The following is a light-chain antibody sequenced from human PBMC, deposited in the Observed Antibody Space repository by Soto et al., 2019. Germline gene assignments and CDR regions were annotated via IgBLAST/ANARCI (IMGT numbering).Light chain of an antibody. V-gene: IGKV1-5*03. CDR3: QQYNSYPS. CDR1: QSISSW. J-gene: IGKJ4*01. Sequence: DIQMTQSPSTLSASVGDRVTITCRASQSISSWLAWYQQKPGKAPKLLIYKASSLESGVPSRFSGSGSGTAFTLTISSLQPDVFATYYCQQYNSYPSFGGGTKVEIK. CDR2: KAS.